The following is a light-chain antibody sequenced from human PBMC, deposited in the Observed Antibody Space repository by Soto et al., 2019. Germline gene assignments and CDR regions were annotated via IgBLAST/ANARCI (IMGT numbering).Light chain of an antibody. V-gene: IGKV1-5*03. J-gene: IGKJ2*03. CDR2: KAS. CDR3: QQYNSYYS. CDR1: QSISVW. Sequence: DIQLTQSPSTLSASVGDRVTLTCRASQSISVWLAWYQQKAGKAPNLLIYKASRLESGVPSRFSGSGSETEFTLTISGLQPGDSATYYCQQYNSYYSFGQGTKVDIK.